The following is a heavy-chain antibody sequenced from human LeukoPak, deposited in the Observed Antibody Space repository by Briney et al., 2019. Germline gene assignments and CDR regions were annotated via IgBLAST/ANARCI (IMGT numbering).Heavy chain of an antibody. CDR1: GFTFSPHG. V-gene: IGHV3-23*01. D-gene: IGHD3-16*01. CDR2: ISGRDGTT. J-gene: IGHJ3*02. Sequence: GGSLRLSCAASGFTFSPHGMSSVRQAPGKWLEWVSVISGRDGTTYYADSVKGRFTISRDNSRNILYLQMNSLRAEDTAVYYCAKALQGRVWGSYSHASDIWGQGTMVTVSP. CDR3: AKALQGRVWGSYSHASDI.